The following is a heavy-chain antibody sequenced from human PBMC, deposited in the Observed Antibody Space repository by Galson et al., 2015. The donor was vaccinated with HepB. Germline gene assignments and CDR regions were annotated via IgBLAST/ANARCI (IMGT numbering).Heavy chain of an antibody. Sequence: SLRLSCAASGFTFSNCRMNWVRQAPGKGLEWVSSISIRSDYIYYADSVKGRFTISRDNANDSLYLQMNSLRAEDTAVYYCARDYYDSSGYLRFFDYWGQGTLVTVSS. J-gene: IGHJ4*02. CDR3: ARDYYDSSGYLRFFDY. D-gene: IGHD3-22*01. CDR1: GFTFSNCR. V-gene: IGHV3-21*01. CDR2: ISIRSDYI.